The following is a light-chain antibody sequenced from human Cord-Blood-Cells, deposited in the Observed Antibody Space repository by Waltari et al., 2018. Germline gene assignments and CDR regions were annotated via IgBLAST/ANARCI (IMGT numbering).Light chain of an antibody. Sequence: QSALTQPASVSGSPGQSLTISATGTSSDVGGYNYVSWYQQHPGKAPKLMIYEVSNRPSGVSNRFSGSKSGNTASLTISGLQAEDEADYYCSSYTSSSTYVFGTGTKVTVL. CDR1: SSDVGGYNY. J-gene: IGLJ1*01. CDR2: EVS. CDR3: SSYTSSSTYV. V-gene: IGLV2-14*01.